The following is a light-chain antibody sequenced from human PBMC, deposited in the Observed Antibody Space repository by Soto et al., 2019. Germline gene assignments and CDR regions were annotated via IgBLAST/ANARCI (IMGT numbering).Light chain of an antibody. CDR3: QQYSVSPAT. V-gene: IGKV4-1*01. Sequence: DIVMTQFPDSLTVSLGERATISCKSSQSVLWTANYKTSLAWYQVKPGQPPRLLIYWASTRQSGVPDRFSGRGSGADFTLTIDSVRAEDVAVYYCQQYSVSPATFGQGTRVEIK. J-gene: IGKJ1*01. CDR1: QSVLWTANYKTS. CDR2: WAS.